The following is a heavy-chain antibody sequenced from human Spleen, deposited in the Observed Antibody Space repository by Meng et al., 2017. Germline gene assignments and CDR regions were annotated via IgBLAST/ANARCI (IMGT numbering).Heavy chain of an antibody. D-gene: IGHD4-17*01. CDR1: RFSFGNSA. J-gene: IGHJ3*02. V-gene: IGHV3-23*01. CDR3: VKAKFGDYVDDAFDI. Sequence: GESLKISCAASRFSFGNSALSWVRQAPGKGLEWVSAIDISGDTTSYADSVKGRFTISRDNSKNTLYLQMHSLRAEDTAVYYCVKAKFGDYVDDAFDIWGQGTMVTVSS. CDR2: IDISGDTT.